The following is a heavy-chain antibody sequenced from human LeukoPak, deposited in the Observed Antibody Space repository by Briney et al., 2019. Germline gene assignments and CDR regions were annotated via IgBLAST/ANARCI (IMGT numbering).Heavy chain of an antibody. D-gene: IGHD5-18*01. J-gene: IGHJ4*02. CDR2: IYHSGST. V-gene: IGHV4-30-2*01. Sequence: SETLSLTCAVSGGSISSGGYSWSWIRQPPGKGLEWIGYIYHSGSTYYNPSLKSRVTISVDRSKNQFSLKLSSVTAADTAVHYCASSSDTAMVIDYWGQGTLVTVSS. CDR1: GGSISSGGYS. CDR3: ASSSDTAMVIDY.